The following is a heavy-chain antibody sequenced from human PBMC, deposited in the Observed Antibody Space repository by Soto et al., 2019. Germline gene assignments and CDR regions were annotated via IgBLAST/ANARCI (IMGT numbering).Heavy chain of an antibody. J-gene: IGHJ2*01. CDR3: ARELIVGATTYLPFDVWYFDL. D-gene: IGHD1-26*01. CDR2: IIPIFGTA. CDR1: GGTFSSYT. V-gene: IGHV1-69*13. Sequence: GASVKVSCKASGGTFSSYTISWVRQAPGQRLEWMGGIIPIFGTANYAQKFQGRVTITADESTSTAYMELSSLRSEDTAVYYCARELIVGATTYLPFDVWYFDLWGRDTLVTVSS.